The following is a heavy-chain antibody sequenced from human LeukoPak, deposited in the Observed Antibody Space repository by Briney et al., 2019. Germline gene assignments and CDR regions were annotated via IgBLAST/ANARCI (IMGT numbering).Heavy chain of an antibody. CDR1: GGSIRSDH. Sequence: PSETLSLTCTVSGGSIRSDHWSWIRQPPGKGLEWIGYIYYSGSTKYNPSLKSRVTISVAPSKSQFSLKLRSVTAADTAVYYCARAHDYGDYKKWFDPWGQGTLVTVSS. J-gene: IGHJ5*02. CDR2: IYYSGST. CDR3: ARAHDYGDYKKWFDP. V-gene: IGHV4-59*01. D-gene: IGHD4-17*01.